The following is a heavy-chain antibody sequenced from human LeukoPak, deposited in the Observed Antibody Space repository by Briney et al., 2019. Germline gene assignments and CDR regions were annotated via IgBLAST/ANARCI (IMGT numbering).Heavy chain of an antibody. V-gene: IGHV4-34*01. CDR1: GGSFSGYY. D-gene: IGHD6-13*01. J-gene: IGHJ5*02. CDR3: ARQDASSWYGDWFDP. Sequence: ASETLSLTCAVYGGSFSGYYWTWIRQPPGKGLEWIGEINHSGSTNYNPSLKSRVTISVDTSKNQLSLKLSSVTAADTAVYYCARQDASSWYGDWFDPWGQGTLVTVSS. CDR2: INHSGST.